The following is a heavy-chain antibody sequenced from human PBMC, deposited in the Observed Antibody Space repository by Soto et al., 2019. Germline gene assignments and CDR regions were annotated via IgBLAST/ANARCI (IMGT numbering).Heavy chain of an antibody. CDR1: GFTFSRFS. J-gene: IGHJ6*02. D-gene: IGHD3-10*02. CDR3: ARDHGMFLYYYYYGMDV. V-gene: IGHV3-30-3*01. CDR2: ISYDGSNT. Sequence: QVQLVESGGGVVQPGRSLTLSCEASGFTFSRFSMHWVRRAAGKGVAWVAVISYDGSNTHYAESVKGRFNISRDDSKNTEYLQKNNLRGEDSAVYYCARDHGMFLYYYYYGMDVWGQGTTVTVSS.